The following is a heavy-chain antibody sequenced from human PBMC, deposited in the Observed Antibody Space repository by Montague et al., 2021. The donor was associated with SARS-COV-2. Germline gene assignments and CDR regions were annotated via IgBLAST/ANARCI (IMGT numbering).Heavy chain of an antibody. CDR1: GDSVVELRRR. CDR3: TSGREGNYNVMDV. CDR2: PQHGKKRYN. Sequence: CAISGDSVVELRRRSEEHTYELQSRFQLVCSPQHGKKRYNDYAVSVRGRVTFNPDTSKNQFSLQLNSVTPEDTAIYYCTSGREGNYNVMDVWGQGTTVTVSS. J-gene: IGHJ6*02. D-gene: IGHD1-1*01. V-gene: IGHV6-1*01.